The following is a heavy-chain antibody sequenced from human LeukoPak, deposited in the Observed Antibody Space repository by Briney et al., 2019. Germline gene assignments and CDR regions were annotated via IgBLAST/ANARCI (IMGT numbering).Heavy chain of an antibody. V-gene: IGHV4-39*01. Sequence: RSSETLSLNCTVSGGSISRNSDYWGWIRQPPGKGLEWIGSIYYSGSTYYNPSLKSRVTISVDTSKNQFSLKLSSVTAADTAVYYCARHVRYQLLYLLYYFDYWGQGTLVTVSS. D-gene: IGHD2-2*02. CDR2: IYYSGST. CDR1: GGSISRNSDY. J-gene: IGHJ4*02. CDR3: ARHVRYQLLYLLYYFDY.